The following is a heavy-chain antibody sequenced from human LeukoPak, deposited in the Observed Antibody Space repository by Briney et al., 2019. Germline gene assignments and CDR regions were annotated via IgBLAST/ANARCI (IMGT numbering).Heavy chain of an antibody. CDR3: ARGVVRGDYYYYIDV. J-gene: IGHJ6*03. CDR1: GYTFTGYY. Sequence: ASVKVSCKASGYTFTGYYMHWVRQAPGQGLEWMGWINPNSGGTNYAQKFQGRVTMTRDTSISTAYMELSRLRSDDTAVYYCARGVVRGDYYYYIDVWGKGTTVTISS. CDR2: INPNSGGT. D-gene: IGHD3-10*01. V-gene: IGHV1-2*02.